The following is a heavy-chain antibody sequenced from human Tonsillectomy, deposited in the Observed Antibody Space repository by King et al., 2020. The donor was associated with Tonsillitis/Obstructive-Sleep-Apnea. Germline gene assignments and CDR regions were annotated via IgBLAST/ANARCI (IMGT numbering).Heavy chain of an antibody. V-gene: IGHV5-51*03. Sequence: QLVQSGAALKKPGESLNISCKASGHSFSIQWIGWVRQMPGKGLEWMGNIYPDDSDTTYSPSFEGQVTISADKSISTAYLQWSSLKASDTAIYYCARRKAYSGYFDLWGQGTLVTVSS. CDR3: ARRKAYSGYFDL. J-gene: IGHJ4*02. CDR2: IYPDDSDT. CDR1: GHSFSIQW. D-gene: IGHD1-26*01.